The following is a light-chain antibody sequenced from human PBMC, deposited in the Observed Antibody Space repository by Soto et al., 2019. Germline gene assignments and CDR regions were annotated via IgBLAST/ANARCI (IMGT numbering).Light chain of an antibody. CDR1: QSVDSTY. CDR3: QQHETLIT. CDR2: ATS. Sequence: VMIQSPDSLVVSLVETASLPRWASQSVDSTYLAWYKQQPDQSPSILIYATSTRAAGIPDRFSGSGSGTDSTLTIRRLEPDESAVYYCQQHETLITFGQGTRLEIK. J-gene: IGKJ5*01. V-gene: IGKV3-20*01.